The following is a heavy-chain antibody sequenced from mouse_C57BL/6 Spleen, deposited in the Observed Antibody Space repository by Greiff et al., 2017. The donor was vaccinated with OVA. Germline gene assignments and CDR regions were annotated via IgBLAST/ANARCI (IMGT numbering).Heavy chain of an antibody. J-gene: IGHJ3*01. V-gene: IGHV1-26*01. D-gene: IGHD2-1*01. CDR1: GYTFTDYY. CDR2: INPNNGGT. CDR3: AREGNSWFAY. Sequence: EVQLQQSGPELVKPGASVKISCKASGYTFTDYYMNWVKQSHGKSLEWIGDINPNNGGTSYNQKFKGKATLTVDKSSSTAYMELRSLTSEDSAVYYCAREGNSWFAYWGQGTLVTVSA.